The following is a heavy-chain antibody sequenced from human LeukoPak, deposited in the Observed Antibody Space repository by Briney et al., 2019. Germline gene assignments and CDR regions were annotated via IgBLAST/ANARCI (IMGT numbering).Heavy chain of an antibody. CDR3: ARDGRMAVAGRSYYYYGMDV. CDR1: GFTFSSYE. V-gene: IGHV3-48*03. D-gene: IGHD6-19*01. CDR2: ISSSGSTI. Sequence: GGSLRLSCAASGFTFSSYEMNWVRQAPGKGLEWVSYISSSGSTIYYADSVKGRFTISRDNAKNSLYLQMNSLRAEDTAVYYCARDGRMAVAGRSYYYYGMDVWGQGTTVTVSS. J-gene: IGHJ6*02.